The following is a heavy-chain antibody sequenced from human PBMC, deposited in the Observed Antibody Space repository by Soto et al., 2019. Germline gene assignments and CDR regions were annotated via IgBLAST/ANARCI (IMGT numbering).Heavy chain of an antibody. CDR2: ISSGSKTI. V-gene: IGHV3-48*02. J-gene: IGHJ4*02. CDR3: AREYILGTRSFDY. D-gene: IGHD3-9*01. CDR1: GFTFSGYT. Sequence: GGSLRLSCAASGFTFSGYTVSWVRQAPGKGLEWVSYISSGSKTIYYADSVKGRFNVSRDNARNSQYLQMSSLRDEDTAVYYCAREYILGTRSFDYWGQGTLVTVSS.